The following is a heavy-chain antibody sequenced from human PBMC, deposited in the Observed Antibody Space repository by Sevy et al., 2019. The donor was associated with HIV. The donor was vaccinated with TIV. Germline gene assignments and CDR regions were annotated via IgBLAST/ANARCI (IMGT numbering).Heavy chain of an antibody. CDR2: ISSNGGST. D-gene: IGHD2-21*01. CDR3: VKAKHIVVVIAIPLDY. J-gene: IGHJ4*02. Sequence: GGSLRLSCSASGFTFSSYAMHWVRQAPGKGLEYVSAISSNGGSTYYADSVKGRFTIPRDNSKNTLYLQMSSLRAEDTAVYYCVKAKHIVVVIAIPLDYWGQGTLVTVSS. V-gene: IGHV3-64D*06. CDR1: GFTFSSYA.